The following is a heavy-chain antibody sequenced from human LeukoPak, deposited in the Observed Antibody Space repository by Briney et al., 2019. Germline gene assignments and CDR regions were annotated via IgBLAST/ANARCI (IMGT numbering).Heavy chain of an antibody. Sequence: PSETLSLTCSVSGGSVTRWSYYWSWIRQLPGKGLECIGYSHYGGTSNHNPSLKSRVTISVDTSTNKCSLRLTSVTAADTAVYYCAREAARMERRGALDIWGPGTLVTVSS. CDR2: SHYGGTS. J-gene: IGHJ3*02. CDR3: AREAARMERRGALDI. CDR1: GGSVTRWSYY. V-gene: IGHV4-61*01. D-gene: IGHD2-15*01.